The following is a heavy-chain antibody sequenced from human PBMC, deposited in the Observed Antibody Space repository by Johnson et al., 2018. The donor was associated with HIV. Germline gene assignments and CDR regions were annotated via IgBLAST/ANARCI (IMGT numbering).Heavy chain of an antibody. CDR2: IYSGCST. CDR3: ARVGQLARTHAFDI. V-gene: IGHV3-66*02. Sequence: VQLVESGGGLVQPGGSLRLSCAASGFTVSSNYMTWVRQAPGKGLEWVSVIYSGCSTYFADPVQGRFTISRDNSKNTVYLQMNSLRAEDTAVYSCARVGQLARTHAFDIWGQVTMVTVSS. J-gene: IGHJ3*02. D-gene: IGHD6-13*01. CDR1: GFTVSSNY.